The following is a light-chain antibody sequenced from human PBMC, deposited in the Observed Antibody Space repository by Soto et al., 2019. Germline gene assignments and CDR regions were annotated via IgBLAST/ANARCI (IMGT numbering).Light chain of an antibody. Sequence: EIVMTQSPATLSVSPEEKATLSCRASQSVSSNLALYQQKPGQAPRLLIYGASTRATGIPARFSGSGSGTEFTLTFSSLQSEDFAVYYCQQYNNWPRAFGQGTKVDIK. J-gene: IGKJ1*01. CDR3: QQYNNWPRA. CDR2: GAS. CDR1: QSVSSN. V-gene: IGKV3-15*01.